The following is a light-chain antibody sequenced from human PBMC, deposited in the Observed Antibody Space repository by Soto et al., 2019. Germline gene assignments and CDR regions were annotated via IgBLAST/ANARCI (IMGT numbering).Light chain of an antibody. V-gene: IGKV3-20*01. J-gene: IGKJ4*01. CDR1: QSVSGSY. Sequence: EIVLTPSPGTLSLSPGERATLSYRASQSVSGSYLAWYQQRPGQAPRLLIYGASSRATGIPDRFSGSGSGTDFTLTITRLEPEDFAVNFCQQYASSPLTFGGGTRVDIK. CDR3: QQYASSPLT. CDR2: GAS.